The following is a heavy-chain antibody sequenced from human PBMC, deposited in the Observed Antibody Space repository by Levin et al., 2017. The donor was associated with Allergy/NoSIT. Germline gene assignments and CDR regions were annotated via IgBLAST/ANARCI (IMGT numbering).Heavy chain of an antibody. V-gene: IGHV3-23*01. CDR1: GFTFSNYA. CDR2: ISNNGGRT. CDR3: AKENTLGRGPHVDY. Sequence: PGGSLRLSCAASGFTFSNYAMSWVRQAPGKGLEWVSAISNNGGRTYYADSVKGRLTISRDNSKNTVYLQMNSLRAEDTAVYYCAKENTLGRGPHVDYWGQGTLVTVSS. J-gene: IGHJ4*02. D-gene: IGHD7-27*01.